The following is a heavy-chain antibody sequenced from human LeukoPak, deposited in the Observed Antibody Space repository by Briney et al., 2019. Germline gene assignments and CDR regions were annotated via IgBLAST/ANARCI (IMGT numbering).Heavy chain of an antibody. CDR2: IRYDGSNK. CDR3: AKGAYSSSWYGADV. J-gene: IGHJ6*04. D-gene: IGHD6-13*01. CDR1: GFTFSSYG. V-gene: IGHV3-30*02. Sequence: GGSLRLSCAASGFTFSSYGMHWVRQAPGKGLEWVAFIRYDGSNKYYADSVKGRFTISRDNSKNTLCLQMNSLRAEDTAVYYCAKGAYSSSWYGADVWGKGTTVTISS.